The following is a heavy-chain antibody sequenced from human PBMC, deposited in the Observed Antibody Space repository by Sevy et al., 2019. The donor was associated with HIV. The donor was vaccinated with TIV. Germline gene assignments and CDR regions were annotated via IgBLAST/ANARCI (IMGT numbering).Heavy chain of an antibody. CDR1: GGSFSGYY. D-gene: IGHD4-17*01. CDR2: INHSGST. V-gene: IGHV4-34*01. Sequence: SETLSLTCAVYGGSFSGYYWSWIRQPPGKGLEWIGEINHSGSTNYNPSLKSRVTISVDTSKNQFSLKLSSVTAADTAVYYCARESVPIYGDYVRGCFDYWDQGTLVTVSS. J-gene: IGHJ4*02. CDR3: ARESVPIYGDYVRGCFDY.